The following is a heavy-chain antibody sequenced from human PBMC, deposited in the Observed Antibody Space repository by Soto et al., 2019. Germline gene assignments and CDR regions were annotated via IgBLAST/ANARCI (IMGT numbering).Heavy chain of an antibody. CDR2: IYYSGST. V-gene: IGHV4-30-4*02. D-gene: IGHD1-26*01. CDR1: GGSISSGDYY. CDR3: AALGLVGATRLSRYYYYGMDV. J-gene: IGHJ6*02. Sequence: SETLSLTCTVSGGSISSGDYYWSWIRQPPGKGLEWIGYIYYSGSTYYNPSLKSRVTISVDTSKNQFSLKLSSVTAADTAVYYCAALGLVGATRLSRYYYYGMDVWGQGTTVTVSS.